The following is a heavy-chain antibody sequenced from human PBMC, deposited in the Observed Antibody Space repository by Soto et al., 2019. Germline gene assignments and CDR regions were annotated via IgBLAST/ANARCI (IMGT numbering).Heavy chain of an antibody. V-gene: IGHV4-30-4*01. D-gene: IGHD4-17*01. CDR1: GGSISSGDYY. CDR3: ARARSGTVTTRLGDYYYGMDV. J-gene: IGHJ6*02. CDR2: IYYSGST. Sequence: SETLSLTCTVSGGSISSGDYYWSWIRQPPGKGLEWIGYIYYSGSTYYNPSLKSRVTISVDTSKNQFSLKLSSVTAADTAVYYCARARSGTVTTRLGDYYYGMDVWGQGTTVTVSS.